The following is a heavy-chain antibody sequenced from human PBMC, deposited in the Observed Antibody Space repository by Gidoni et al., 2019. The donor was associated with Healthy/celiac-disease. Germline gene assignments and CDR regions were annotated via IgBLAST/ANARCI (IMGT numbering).Heavy chain of an antibody. CDR1: GGSISSYY. Sequence: QVQLQESGPGLVKPSETLSLTCTVSGGSISSYYWSWIRQPPGKGLEWIGYIYYSGSTNYNPSLKSRVTISVDTSKNQFSLKLSSVTAADTAVYYCAREDSYALDYWGQGTLVTVSS. CDR3: AREDSYALDY. J-gene: IGHJ4*02. D-gene: IGHD5-18*01. V-gene: IGHV4-59*01. CDR2: IYYSGST.